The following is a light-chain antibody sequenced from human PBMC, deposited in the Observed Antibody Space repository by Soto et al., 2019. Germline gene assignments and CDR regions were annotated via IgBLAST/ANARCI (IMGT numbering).Light chain of an antibody. CDR3: QQYNSYSPYT. Sequence: DIQMTQSPSTLSASVGDRVTITCRASQSISSWLAWYQQKPEKAPKLLIYDASSLESGVPSRFSGSGSGTEFALTISRLQPDDFATYYCQQYNSYSPYTFGQGTKLESK. CDR2: DAS. CDR1: QSISSW. V-gene: IGKV1-5*01. J-gene: IGKJ2*01.